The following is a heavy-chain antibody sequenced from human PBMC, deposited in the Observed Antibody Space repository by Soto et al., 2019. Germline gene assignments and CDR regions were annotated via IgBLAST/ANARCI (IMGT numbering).Heavy chain of an antibody. D-gene: IGHD3-22*01. J-gene: IGHJ4*02. CDR3: ARDPGRDSPIDY. Sequence: ESGGGVVQPGRSLRLSCTASGFTLSDYGRHWARQAPGKGLEWVAVIWHDGGAKYYAESVTGRITISRDNSKNTVHLQIDSLGAEDTALYYCARDPGRDSPIDYWGQGTLVTVSS. V-gene: IGHV3-33*01. CDR2: IWHDGGAK. CDR1: GFTLSDYG.